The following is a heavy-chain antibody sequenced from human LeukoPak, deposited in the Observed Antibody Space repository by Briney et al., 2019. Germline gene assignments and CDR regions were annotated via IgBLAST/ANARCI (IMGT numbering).Heavy chain of an antibody. CDR2: IYYSGST. J-gene: IGHJ4*02. Sequence: SETLSLTCTVSGDSISSYYWSWLRQPPGEGLECIGYIYYSGSTNYNPSLKSGVTISVHPSKNQFSLKLTSVTPAETAVYYRARADWEADTALYYLHYWGQGTLATVSS. D-gene: IGHD5-18*01. CDR1: GDSISSYY. V-gene: IGHV4-59*01. CDR3: ARADWEADTALYYLHY.